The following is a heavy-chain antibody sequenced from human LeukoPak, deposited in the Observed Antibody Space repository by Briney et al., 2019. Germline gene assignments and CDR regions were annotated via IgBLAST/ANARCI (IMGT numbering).Heavy chain of an antibody. V-gene: IGHV3-48*04. CDR2: ITDSSSSTI. CDR1: GFTFSYYS. J-gene: IGHJ5*02. CDR3: ARVVGPTMSVSRFDP. D-gene: IGHD1-26*01. Sequence: GGSLRLSCAASGFTFSYYSMHWVRQAPGKGLEWVSYITDSSSSTIYYADSVKGRFTVSRDNAKNSLYLQLDSLRAEDTAVYYCARVVGPTMSVSRFDPWGQGTLVTVSS.